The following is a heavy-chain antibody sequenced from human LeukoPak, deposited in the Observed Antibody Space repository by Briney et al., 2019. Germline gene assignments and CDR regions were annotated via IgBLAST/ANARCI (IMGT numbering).Heavy chain of an antibody. CDR2: IYYSGST. J-gene: IGHJ4*02. CDR1: GGSISSYY. Sequence: SETLSLTCTVSGGSISSYYWSWIRQLPGKGLEWIGYIYYSGSTNYNPSLKSRVTISVDTSKNQFSLKVTSMTAADTGVYYCTRSFPGIVGAADFWGQGTLVTVSS. CDR3: TRSFPGIVGAADF. D-gene: IGHD6-13*01. V-gene: IGHV4-59*01.